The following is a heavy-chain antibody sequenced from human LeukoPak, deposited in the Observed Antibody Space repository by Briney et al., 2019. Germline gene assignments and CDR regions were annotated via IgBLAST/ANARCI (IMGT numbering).Heavy chain of an antibody. J-gene: IGHJ4*02. CDR2: IYYSGSA. CDR1: GGSISSYY. CDR3: ARDPRRWALGMHFDY. V-gene: IGHV4-59*01. D-gene: IGHD1-26*01. Sequence: PSETLSLTCTVSGGSISSYYWTWLRPPPGKGLEWIGYIYYSGSANYNPSLKSRVTISKDTSKNQFSLKLNSVTAADTAVYYCARDPRRWALGMHFDYWGQGTLVTVSP.